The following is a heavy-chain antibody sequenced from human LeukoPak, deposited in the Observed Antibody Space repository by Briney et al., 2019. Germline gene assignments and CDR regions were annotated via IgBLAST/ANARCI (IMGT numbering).Heavy chain of an antibody. Sequence: GESLKISCKGSGYSFTSYWIGWVRQMPGKGLEWMGIIYPGDSDTRYSPSFQGQVTISADKSISTAYLQWCSLKASDTAVYYCARHPGIAARQVDYWGQGTLVTVSS. CDR1: GYSFTSYW. CDR3: ARHPGIAARQVDY. D-gene: IGHD6-6*01. V-gene: IGHV5-51*01. CDR2: IYPGDSDT. J-gene: IGHJ4*02.